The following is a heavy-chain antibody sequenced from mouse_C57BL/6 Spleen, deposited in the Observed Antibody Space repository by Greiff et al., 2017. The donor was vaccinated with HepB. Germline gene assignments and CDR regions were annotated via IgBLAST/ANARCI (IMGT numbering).Heavy chain of an antibody. V-gene: IGHV1-82*01. CDR3: SIPLYYGSIFDY. Sequence: VQLQQSGPELVKPGASVKISCKASGYAFSSSWMNWVKQRPGKGLEWIGRIYPGDGDTNYNGKFKGKATLTADKSSRTAYMQLSSLTSEDSAFYFCSIPLYYGSIFDYWGQGTTLTVSS. D-gene: IGHD1-1*01. J-gene: IGHJ2*01. CDR1: GYAFSSSW. CDR2: IYPGDGDT.